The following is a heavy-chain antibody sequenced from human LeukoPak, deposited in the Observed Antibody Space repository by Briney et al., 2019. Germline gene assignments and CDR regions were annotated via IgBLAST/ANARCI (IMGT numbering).Heavy chain of an antibody. V-gene: IGHV3-9*01. J-gene: IGHJ5*02. CDR1: GFSVSSDY. CDR3: ARVAVAGPTGWFDP. Sequence: GGSLRLSCAASGFSVSSDYMSWVRQAPGKGLEWVSGITWNSDNIGYVDSVKGRFTISRDNAKSSLYLQMNSLRAEDTALYYCARVAVAGPTGWFDPWGQGTLVTVSS. CDR2: ITWNSDNI. D-gene: IGHD6-13*01.